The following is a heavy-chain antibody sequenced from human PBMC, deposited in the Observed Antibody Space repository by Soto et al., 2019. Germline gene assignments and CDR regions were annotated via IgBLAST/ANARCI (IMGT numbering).Heavy chain of an antibody. V-gene: IGHV3-74*01. J-gene: IGHJ6*02. D-gene: IGHD2-2*02. Sequence: EVQLVESGGGLVQPGGSLRLSCAASGFIFSNYWMHWVRQAPGKGLVWVSRLHSDGSTTSYADSVKGRFTISRDNAKNTLYLQMNSLRVEDTAVYYCARDLPTAIRGGYYYSYGMDVWGQGTTVTVSS. CDR3: ARDLPTAIRGGYYYSYGMDV. CDR2: LHSDGSTT. CDR1: GFIFSNYW.